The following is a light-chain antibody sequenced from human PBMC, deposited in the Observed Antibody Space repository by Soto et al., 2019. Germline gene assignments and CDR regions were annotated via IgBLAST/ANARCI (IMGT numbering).Light chain of an antibody. CDR2: GVS. CDR3: QQSSFSPLT. CDR1: QTVVNNY. V-gene: IGKV3-20*01. Sequence: ENVLTQSPGTLSLSPGERATLSCRASQTVVNNYLAWYQQRPGQAPRLLIHGVSSRATGIPDRFSGSGSGTDFTLTISRLEPEDFAVYFCQQSSFSPLTFGGGTKVEIK. J-gene: IGKJ4*01.